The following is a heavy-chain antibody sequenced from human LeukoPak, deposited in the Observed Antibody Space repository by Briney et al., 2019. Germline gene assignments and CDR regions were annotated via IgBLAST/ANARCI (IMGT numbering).Heavy chain of an antibody. V-gene: IGHV4-30-4*08. Sequence: SETLSLTCTVSGGSISSGGYYWSWIRQPPGKGLEWIGYIYYSGSTYYNPSLKSRVTISVDTSKNQFSLKLSSVTAADTAVYYCARGVQYYYDSSGSVFFDYWGQGTLVTVSS. CDR2: IYYSGST. CDR1: GGSISSGGYY. D-gene: IGHD3-22*01. J-gene: IGHJ4*02. CDR3: ARGVQYYYDSSGSVFFDY.